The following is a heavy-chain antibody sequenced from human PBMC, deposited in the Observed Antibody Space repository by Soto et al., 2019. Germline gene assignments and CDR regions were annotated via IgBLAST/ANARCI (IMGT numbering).Heavy chain of an antibody. CDR1: GFTFSNCW. D-gene: IGHD3-9*01. CDR2: INPDGSAT. Sequence: PXGSLRLSCAASGFTFSNCWMHWVCQAPGKGLMWVSRINPDGSATTYVGSVKGRFTISRDNAKNTLFLQINSLTAEDTAVYYCVKDAMTGNSFDSWGQGTLVTVSS. CDR3: VKDAMTGNSFDS. V-gene: IGHV3-74*03. J-gene: IGHJ5*02.